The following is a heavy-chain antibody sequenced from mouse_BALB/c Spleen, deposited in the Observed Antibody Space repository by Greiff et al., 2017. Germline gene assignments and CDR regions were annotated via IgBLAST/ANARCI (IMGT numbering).Heavy chain of an antibody. D-gene: IGHD2-3*01. J-gene: IGHJ3*01. CDR3: ARGYYSSWFAY. V-gene: IGHV14-3*02. Sequence: VQLQQSGAELVKPGASVKLSCSASGFNITDLFMHWVKQRPEQSLEWIGRIDPANGNTKYDPKFQGKATITADTSSNTAYLQLSSLTSEDTAVYYCARGYYSSWFAYWGQATRGTVSA. CDR1: GFNITDLF. CDR2: IDPANGNT.